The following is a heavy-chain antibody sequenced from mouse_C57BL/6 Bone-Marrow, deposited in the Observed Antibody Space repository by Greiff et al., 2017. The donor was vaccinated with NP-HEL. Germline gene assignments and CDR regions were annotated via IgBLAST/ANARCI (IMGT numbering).Heavy chain of an antibody. J-gene: IGHJ3*01. CDR3: ARRGFYYDYDWFAY. V-gene: IGHV1-80*01. CDR1: GYAFSSYW. D-gene: IGHD2-4*01. CDR2: IYPGDGDT. Sequence: VQLQQSGAELVKPGASVKISCKASGYAFSSYWMNWVKQRPGKGLEWIGQIYPGDGDTNYNGKFKGKATLTADNSSSTAYMQLSSLTSEDSAVYFCARRGFYYDYDWFAYWGQGTLVTVSA.